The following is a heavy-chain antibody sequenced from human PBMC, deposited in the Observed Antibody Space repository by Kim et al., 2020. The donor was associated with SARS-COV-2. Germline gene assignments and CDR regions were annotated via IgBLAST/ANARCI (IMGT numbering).Heavy chain of an antibody. D-gene: IGHD2-15*01. CDR2: ISGSGGST. V-gene: IGHV3-23*01. Sequence: GGSLRLSCAASGFTFSSYAMSWVRQAPGKGLEWVSAISGSGGSTYYADSVKGRFTISRDNSKNTLYLQMNSLRAEDTAVYYCAKRRYCSGGSCYSVSNYGMDVWGQGTTVTVSS. CDR3: AKRRYCSGGSCYSVSNYGMDV. J-gene: IGHJ6*02. CDR1: GFTFSSYA.